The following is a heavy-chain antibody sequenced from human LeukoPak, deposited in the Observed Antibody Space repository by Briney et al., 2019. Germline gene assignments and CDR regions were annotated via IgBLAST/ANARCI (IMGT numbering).Heavy chain of an antibody. D-gene: IGHD6-13*01. CDR1: GYSFTSYW. CDR2: IYPGDSDP. CDR3: ARHIAAAGTAGFDY. Sequence: GESLKISCKGFGYSFTSYWIGWVRQLPGKGLEGMGFIYPGDSDPRYSPSFQGQVTISADKSISTAYLQWSSLKASDTAMYYCARHIAAAGTAGFDYWGQGTLVTVSS. J-gene: IGHJ4*02. V-gene: IGHV5-51*01.